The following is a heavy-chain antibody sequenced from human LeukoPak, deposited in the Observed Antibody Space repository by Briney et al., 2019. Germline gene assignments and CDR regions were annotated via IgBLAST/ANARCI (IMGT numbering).Heavy chain of an antibody. CDR1: GGTFSSYA. D-gene: IGHD3-16*02. V-gene: IGHV1-69*06. Sequence: SVKVSCKASGGTFSSYAISWVRQAPGQGLEWMGGIIPIFGTANYTQKFQGRVTITADKSTSTAYMELSSLRSEDTAVYYCAREYLYDYVWGSYRWRGFDYWGQGTLVTVSS. CDR3: AREYLYDYVWGSYRWRGFDY. CDR2: IIPIFGTA. J-gene: IGHJ4*02.